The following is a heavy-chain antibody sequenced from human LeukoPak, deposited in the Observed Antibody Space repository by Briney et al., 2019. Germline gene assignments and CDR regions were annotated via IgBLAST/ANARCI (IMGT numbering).Heavy chain of an antibody. CDR3: AKEGAYPIITYDS. V-gene: IGHV3-21*06. D-gene: IGHD3-10*01. CDR1: GFYFSASS. Sequence: GGSLRLSCAASGFYFSASSMNWVRQAPGKGLEWVSSIFGDGPSLYYADSVRGRFSISRDNAKNSLYLQMDSLRAEDTAVYYCAKEGAYPIITYDSWGQGALVTVSS. CDR2: IFGDGPSL. J-gene: IGHJ5*01.